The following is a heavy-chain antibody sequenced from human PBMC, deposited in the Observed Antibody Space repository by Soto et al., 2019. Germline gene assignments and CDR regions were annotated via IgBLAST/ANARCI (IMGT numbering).Heavy chain of an antibody. Sequence: GGSLRLSCVVSGFTFRNFAMAWVRQAPGEGLEWVSAISGSGDDTFYADSMKGRFTISRDNSKDTLYLQINSLRAEDTAVYYCANPIPKTGTTFGFWGQGTLVTVSS. CDR2: ISGSGDDT. D-gene: IGHD1-1*01. J-gene: IGHJ4*02. CDR1: GFTFRNFA. V-gene: IGHV3-23*01. CDR3: ANPIPKTGTTFGF.